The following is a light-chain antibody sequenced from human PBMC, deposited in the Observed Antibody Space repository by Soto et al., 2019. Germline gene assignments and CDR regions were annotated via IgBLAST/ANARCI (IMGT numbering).Light chain of an antibody. Sequence: EIVLTQSPGTLSLSPGERATLSCRASQSVSSSYLAWYQQKPGQAPRLLIYGASSRATGIPDRFSGSGSGNDFTLTISRLEAEDFAVYYWQQYGSSPLFTFGPGTKVDIK. CDR3: QQYGSSPLFT. V-gene: IGKV3-20*01. J-gene: IGKJ3*01. CDR1: QSVSSSY. CDR2: GAS.